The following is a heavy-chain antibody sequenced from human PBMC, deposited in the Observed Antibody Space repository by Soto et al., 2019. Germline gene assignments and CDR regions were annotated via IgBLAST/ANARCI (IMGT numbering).Heavy chain of an antibody. V-gene: IGHV4-31*03. CDR3: AKKGYCSTSSCFVGNNWFNP. J-gene: IGHJ5*02. CDR1: GASISSGDYS. CDR2: SYYTGTT. D-gene: IGHD2-2*01. Sequence: PSESLSLTCTASGASISSGDYSWSWIRQYQGQGLEWIGDSYYTGTTNYNPSRKSRLTLSVDTSNNQSSLKLTSVTAADTSVYYCAKKGYCSTSSCFVGNNWFNPWGQGTRVTVSS.